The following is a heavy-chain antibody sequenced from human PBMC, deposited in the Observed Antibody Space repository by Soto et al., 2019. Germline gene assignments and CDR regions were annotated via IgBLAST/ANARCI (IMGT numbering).Heavy chain of an antibody. CDR1: GFTFSSYS. D-gene: IGHD3-9*01. J-gene: IGHJ3*02. V-gene: IGHV3-21*01. CDR2: ISSSSSYI. CDR3: ARDNRYFDWSNDAFDI. Sequence: PGGSLRLSCAASGFTFSSYSMNWVRQAPGKGLEWVSSISSSSSYIYYADSVKGRFTISRDNAKNSLYPQMNSLRAEDTAVYYCARDNRYFDWSNDAFDIWGQGTMVTVSS.